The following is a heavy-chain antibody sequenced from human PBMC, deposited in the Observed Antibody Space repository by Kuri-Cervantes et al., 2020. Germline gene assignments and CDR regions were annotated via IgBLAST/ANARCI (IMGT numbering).Heavy chain of an antibody. J-gene: IGHJ4*02. CDR3: ARSAGSTVGATSY. CDR2: IIPIFGTA. V-gene: IGHV1-69*05. CDR1: GGTFSSYA. D-gene: IGHD1-26*01. Sequence: SVKVSCKASGGTFSSYAISWVRQAPGQGLEWMGGIIPIFGTANYAQKFQGRVTITTDTPTSTAYMELRSLRSDDTAVYYCARSAGSTVGATSYWGQGTLVTVSS.